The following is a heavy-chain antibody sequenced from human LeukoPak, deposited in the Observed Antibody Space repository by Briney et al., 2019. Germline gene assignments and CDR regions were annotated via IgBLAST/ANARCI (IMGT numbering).Heavy chain of an antibody. V-gene: IGHV1-2*02. CDR1: GYTFTGYY. CDR3: ARVQGYYDPLEYFDY. J-gene: IGHJ4*02. D-gene: IGHD3-22*01. CDR2: INPNSGGT. Sequence: ASVKVSCKASGYTFTGYYMHWVRQAPGQGLEWMGWINPNSGGTNYAQKFQGRVTMTRGTSISTAYMELSRLRSDDTAVYYCARVQGYYDPLEYFDYWGQGTLVTVSS.